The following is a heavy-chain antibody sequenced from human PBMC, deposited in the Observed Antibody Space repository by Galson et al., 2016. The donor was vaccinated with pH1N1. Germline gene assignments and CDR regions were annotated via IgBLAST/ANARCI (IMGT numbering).Heavy chain of an antibody. CDR1: GYSISSGYY. Sequence: ETLSLTCAVSGYSISSGYYWGWIRQPPGKGLEWIGSIYHSGSTYYNPSLKSRVTISVDTSKNHFSLKRSSVAAADPAVYYCARMGGSGEMGFYFDYWGQGTLVTVSS. D-gene: IGHD5-24*01. CDR3: ARMGGSGEMGFYFDY. CDR2: IYHSGST. J-gene: IGHJ4*02. V-gene: IGHV4-38-2*01.